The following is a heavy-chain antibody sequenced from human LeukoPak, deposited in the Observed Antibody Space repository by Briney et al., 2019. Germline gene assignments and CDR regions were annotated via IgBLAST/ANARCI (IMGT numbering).Heavy chain of an antibody. CDR1: GFTFSSYG. D-gene: IGHD1-26*01. Sequence: GGSLRLSCAASGFTFSSYGMHWVRQAPGKGLEWVAFIRYDGSNKYYADSVKGRFTISRDNSKNTLYLQMNSLRAEDTAVYYCASSWELVYYFDYWGQGTLVTVSS. CDR2: IRYDGSNK. V-gene: IGHV3-30*02. J-gene: IGHJ4*02. CDR3: ASSWELVYYFDY.